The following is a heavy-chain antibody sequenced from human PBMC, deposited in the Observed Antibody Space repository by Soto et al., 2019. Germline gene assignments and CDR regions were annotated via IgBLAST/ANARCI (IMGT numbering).Heavy chain of an antibody. D-gene: IGHD6-13*01. CDR1: GYTFTSYG. V-gene: IGHV1-18*01. J-gene: IGHJ5*02. CDR2: ISAYNGNT. Sequence: ASVKVSCKASGYTFTSYGISWVRQAPGQGLEWMGWISAYNGNTNYAQKLQGRVTMTTDTSTSTAYMELRSLRSGDTAVYYCARGASSSWYLYNWFDPCGQGTLVTVSS. CDR3: ARGASSSWYLYNWFDP.